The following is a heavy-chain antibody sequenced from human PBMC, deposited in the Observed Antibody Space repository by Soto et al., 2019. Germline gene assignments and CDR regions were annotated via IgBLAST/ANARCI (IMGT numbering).Heavy chain of an antibody. CDR3: VREAQQGYFYYGMDV. CDR1: GFTFGDFG. D-gene: IGHD1-1*01. V-gene: IGHV3-9*01. CDR2: ITWNTGIM. J-gene: IGHJ6*02. Sequence: EVQLVESGGGLVQPGRSLRLYCLTSGFTFGDFGMHWVRQAPGKGLEWVSGITWNTGIMDYADSVKGRFTISRDNARNPLFLQMNSLRTEDTALYYCVREAQQGYFYYGMDVWGQGTTVTVSS.